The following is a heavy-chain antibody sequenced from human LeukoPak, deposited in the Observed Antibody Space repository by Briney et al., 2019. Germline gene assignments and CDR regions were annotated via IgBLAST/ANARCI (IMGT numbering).Heavy chain of an antibody. CDR2: IYYSGST. D-gene: IGHD3-22*01. CDR1: GGSISSYY. J-gene: IGHJ4*02. V-gene: IGHV4-59*12. CDR3: ARASYDSSGYYYFDY. Sequence: SETLSLTCTVSGGSISSYYWSWIRQPPGKGLEWIGYIYYSGSTNYNPSLKSRVTISVDTSKNQFSLKLRSVTAADTAVYYCARASYDSSGYYYFDYWGQGILVTVSS.